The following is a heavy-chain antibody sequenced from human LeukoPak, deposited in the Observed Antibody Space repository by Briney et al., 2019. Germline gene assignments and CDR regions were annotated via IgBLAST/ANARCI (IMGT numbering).Heavy chain of an antibody. D-gene: IGHD5-24*01. J-gene: IGHJ4*02. Sequence: GGSLRLSCAASGFTFSSYGMNWVRQAPGKGLEWVSYISSSSSAIYYADSVKGRFTISRDNAKNSLYLQMHSLRDEDTAVYYCARRDGYKSHFDYWGQGTLVTVSS. CDR1: GFTFSSYG. CDR3: ARRDGYKSHFDY. CDR2: ISSSSSAI. V-gene: IGHV3-48*02.